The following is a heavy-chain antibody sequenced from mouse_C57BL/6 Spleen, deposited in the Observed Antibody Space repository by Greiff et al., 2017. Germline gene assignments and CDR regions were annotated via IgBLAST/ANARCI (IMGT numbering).Heavy chain of an antibody. CDR2: SRNKANDYTT. D-gene: IGHD1-1*01. Sequence: EVQVVESGGGLVQSGRSLRLSCATSGFTFSDFYMEWVRQAPGKGLEWIAASRNKANDYTTEYSASVKGRFIVSRDTSQSILYLQMNALRAEDTAIYYCARALRGAMDYWGQGTSVTVSS. J-gene: IGHJ4*01. V-gene: IGHV7-1*01. CDR1: GFTFSDFY. CDR3: ARALRGAMDY.